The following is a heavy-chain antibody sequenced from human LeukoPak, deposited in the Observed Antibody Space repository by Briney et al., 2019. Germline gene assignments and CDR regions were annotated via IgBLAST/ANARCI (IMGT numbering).Heavy chain of an antibody. V-gene: IGHV4-59*01. CDR1: GGSISSYY. D-gene: IGHD1-26*01. CDR3: ARDASILGAEDAFDI. CDR2: IYYSGST. J-gene: IGHJ3*02. Sequence: PSETLSLTCTVSGGSISSYYWSWIRQPPGKGLEWIGYIYYSGSTNYNPSLKSRVTISVDTSKNQFSLKLSSVTAADTAVYYCARDASILGAEDAFDIWGQGTMVTVSA.